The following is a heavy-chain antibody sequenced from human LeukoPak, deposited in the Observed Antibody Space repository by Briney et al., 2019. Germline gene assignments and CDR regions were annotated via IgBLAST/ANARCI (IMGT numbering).Heavy chain of an antibody. CDR2: IKQDESEK. D-gene: IGHD4-17*01. CDR3: VREVEYGAYDGWGAFDI. CDR1: GFTFCRYW. V-gene: IGHV3-7*01. Sequence: PGGSLRLSCAASGFTFCRYWMNWVCQAPGKGLEWVANIKQDESEKYYVDSVKGRFIISRDNAKNSLYLQMNNLRAEETAVYYSVREVEYGAYDGWGAFDIWGQGTMVTVSS. J-gene: IGHJ3*02.